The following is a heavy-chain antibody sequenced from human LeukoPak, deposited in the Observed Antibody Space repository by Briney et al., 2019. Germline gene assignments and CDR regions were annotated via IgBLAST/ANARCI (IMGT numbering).Heavy chain of an antibody. Sequence: GGSLRLSCAASGFTFSSYAMHWVRQAPGKGLEWVAFIRYDGSRKYDADSVKGRFTISRDNFKNTLYPQMNSLRAEDTAVYYCVKTRSPLWFGNCYWGQGTLVTVSS. D-gene: IGHD3-10*01. CDR1: GFTFSSYA. CDR3: VKTRSPLWFGNCY. V-gene: IGHV3-30*02. J-gene: IGHJ4*02. CDR2: IRYDGSRK.